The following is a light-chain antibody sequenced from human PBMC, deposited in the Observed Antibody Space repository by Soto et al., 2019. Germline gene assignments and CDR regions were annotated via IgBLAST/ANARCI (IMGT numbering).Light chain of an antibody. Sequence: DIQMTQSPSSLSASVEDRVIITCRASQSISNHLNWYQQKPGKAPKLLIFAASSLQSGVPSRFSGSGSGTDFTLTISSLQPEDFATYYCQQSYVTPWTFGQGTNVDIK. CDR2: AAS. CDR1: QSISNH. CDR3: QQSYVTPWT. J-gene: IGKJ1*01. V-gene: IGKV1-39*01.